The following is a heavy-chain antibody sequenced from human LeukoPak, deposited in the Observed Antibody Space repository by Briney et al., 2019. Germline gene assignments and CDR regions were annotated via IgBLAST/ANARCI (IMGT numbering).Heavy chain of an antibody. Sequence: GASVKVSCKAFGYTFRDFGISWVRQAPGQGLEWMGWITTYNGNTNYIQKLQGRVTMTTDTSTSTAYMELRSLRSDDTAVYYCARGPYYDSWSGAGYWGQGTLVTVSS. CDR1: GYTFRDFG. J-gene: IGHJ4*02. V-gene: IGHV1-18*01. CDR2: ITTYNGNT. D-gene: IGHD3-3*01. CDR3: ARGPYYDSWSGAGY.